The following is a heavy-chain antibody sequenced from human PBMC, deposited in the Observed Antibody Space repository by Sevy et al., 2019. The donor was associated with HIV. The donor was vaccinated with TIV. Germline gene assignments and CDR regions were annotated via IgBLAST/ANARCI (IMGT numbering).Heavy chain of an antibody. J-gene: IGHJ3*02. CDR1: GGTFSSYA. Sequence: ASVKVSCKASGGTFSSYAISWVQQAPGQGLEWMGGIIPIFGTANYAQKFQGRVTITADKSTSTAYMELSSLRSEDTAVYYCARDPDYYCSGGSCYIRGHAFDIWGQGTMVTVSS. CDR3: ARDPDYYCSGGSCYIRGHAFDI. D-gene: IGHD2-15*01. V-gene: IGHV1-69*06. CDR2: IIPIFGTA.